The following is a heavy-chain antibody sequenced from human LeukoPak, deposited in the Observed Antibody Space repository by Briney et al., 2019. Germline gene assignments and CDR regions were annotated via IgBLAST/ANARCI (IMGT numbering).Heavy chain of an antibody. J-gene: IGHJ3*02. CDR3: AKDGGSDPDSFDI. CDR2: ISGSGGST. D-gene: IGHD2-15*01. CDR1: GFTFSSYA. Sequence: GGSLRLSCAASGFTFSSYAMSWVRQAPGKGLEWVSAISGSGGSTYYADSVKGRFTISRDNFKNTLYLQMSSLRAEDTAVYYCAKDGGSDPDSFDIWGQGTMVTVSS. V-gene: IGHV3-23*01.